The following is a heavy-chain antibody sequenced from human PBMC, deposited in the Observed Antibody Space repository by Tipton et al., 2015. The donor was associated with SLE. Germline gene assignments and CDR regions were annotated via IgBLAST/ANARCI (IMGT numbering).Heavy chain of an antibody. V-gene: IGHV4-31*03. D-gene: IGHD1-26*01. Sequence: TLSLTCTVSGGSISSADYYWSWIRQHPGKGLEWIGYIYYTMSAYYNPSLKSRVIISLDTSKNHFSLKLSSVTAADTAVYYCARTHQGVSGGYFDYWGQGTLVTVPS. CDR3: ARTHQGVSGGYFDY. CDR1: GGSISSADYY. CDR2: IYYTMSA. J-gene: IGHJ4*02.